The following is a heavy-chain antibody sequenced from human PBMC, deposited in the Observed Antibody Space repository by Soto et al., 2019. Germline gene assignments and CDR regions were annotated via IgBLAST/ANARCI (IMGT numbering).Heavy chain of an antibody. CDR3: ARVIPGAEAWFDP. CDR2: ISAYTDDP. CDR1: GNTFTNFG. V-gene: IGHV1-18*01. D-gene: IGHD2-2*01. Sequence: ASVKVSCKASGNTFTNFGVTWVRQAPGQGLEWMGWISAYTDDPNYAQKFQGRVTMTIDTSTSTAYLDLRSLTSDDTAVYYCARVIPGAEAWFDPWGQGTLVTVSS. J-gene: IGHJ5*02.